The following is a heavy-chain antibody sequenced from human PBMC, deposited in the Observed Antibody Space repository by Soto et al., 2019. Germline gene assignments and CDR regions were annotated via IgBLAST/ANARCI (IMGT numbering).Heavy chain of an antibody. Sequence: PSETLSLTCSVSDDSINSDKDYWGWIRQPPGKGLEWIGSIYYRGNAYYNPSLQTRVTISLDKSKSQFSLKLNSVTAADSAVYFCARLEGLATISYYFDFWGPGALVTVSS. V-gene: IGHV4-39*01. CDR1: DDSINSDKDY. J-gene: IGHJ4*02. CDR3: ARLEGLATISYYFDF. CDR2: IYYRGNA. D-gene: IGHD3-9*01.